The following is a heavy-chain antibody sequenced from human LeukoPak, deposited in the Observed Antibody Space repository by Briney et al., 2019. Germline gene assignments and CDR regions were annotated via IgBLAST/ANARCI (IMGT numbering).Heavy chain of an antibody. D-gene: IGHD6-19*01. CDR2: ISHDGMNA. CDR1: GLHFSGTA. J-gene: IGHJ5*02. V-gene: IGHV3-23*01. Sequence: GGSLRLSCAASGLHFSGTAMRWVRQAPGKGMEWVSAISHDGMNAYYADSGKGRFTISRDNYKKTVCFEMSSLTAADTGVYYCAKDGAQYSSGPECDPRGQGALVTVSP. CDR3: AKDGAQYSSGPECDP.